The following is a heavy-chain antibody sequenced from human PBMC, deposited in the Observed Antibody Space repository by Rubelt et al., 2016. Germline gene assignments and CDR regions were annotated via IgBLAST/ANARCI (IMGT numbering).Heavy chain of an antibody. CDR2: ISSSSSTI. CDR3: ARAPSGLHCDY. J-gene: IGHJ4*02. Sequence: EVQLVESGGGLVQPGGSLRVSCAASGFTFSTYSMNWVRQAPGKGLEWVSYISSSSSTIYYADSVKGRFTISRDNAKNSLYLQMNSLRAEDTAVYYCARAPSGLHCDYWGQGTLVTVSS. CDR1: GFTFSTYS. V-gene: IGHV3-48*01. D-gene: IGHD3-10*01.